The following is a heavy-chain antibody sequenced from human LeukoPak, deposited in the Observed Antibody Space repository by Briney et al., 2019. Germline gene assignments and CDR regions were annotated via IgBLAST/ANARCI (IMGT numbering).Heavy chain of an antibody. D-gene: IGHD3-22*01. V-gene: IGHV4-59*01. CDR2: IYYRGTT. J-gene: IGHJ3*01. CDR3: TRFDTVGYYYGFDL. CDR1: GGSISSYY. Sequence: SETLSLTCGVSGGSISSYYWSWIRQPPGKGLECIGYIYYRGTTNYNPSLKSRATISLDTSNSQFSLKLSSVTAADTAVYYCTRFDTVGYYYGFDLWGQGTMVTVSS.